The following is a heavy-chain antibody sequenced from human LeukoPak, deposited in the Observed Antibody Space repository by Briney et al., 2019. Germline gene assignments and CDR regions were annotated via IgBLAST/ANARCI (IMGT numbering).Heavy chain of an antibody. D-gene: IGHD5-24*01. Sequence: SETLSLTCTVSGNSISSGYYWDWIRQPPGKGLQWIGSVYHSGSTYYNPSLKSRITISVDTSKNQFSLKLSSVTAADTAVYYCARNTLQKRSNWFDPWGQGTLVTVSS. V-gene: IGHV4-38-2*02. CDR2: VYHSGST. CDR3: ARNTLQKRSNWFDP. J-gene: IGHJ5*02. CDR1: GNSISSGYY.